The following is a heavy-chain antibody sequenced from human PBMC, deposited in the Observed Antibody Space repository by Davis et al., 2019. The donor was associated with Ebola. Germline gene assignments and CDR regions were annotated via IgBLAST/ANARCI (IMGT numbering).Heavy chain of an antibody. V-gene: IGHV3-33*01. J-gene: IGHJ6*02. CDR2: IWYDGSNK. CDR3: ARDDYGDYQTYYYGMDV. D-gene: IGHD4-17*01. CDR1: GFTFSSYG. Sequence: PGGSLRLSCAASGFTFSSYGMHWVRQAPGKGLEWVAVIWYDGSNKYYADSVKGRFTISRDNSKNTLYLQMNSLRAEDTAVYYCARDDYGDYQTYYYGMDVWGQGTTVTVSS.